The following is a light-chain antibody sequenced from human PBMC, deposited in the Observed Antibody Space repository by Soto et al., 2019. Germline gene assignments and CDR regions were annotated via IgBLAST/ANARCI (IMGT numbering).Light chain of an antibody. J-gene: IGKJ4*01. CDR3: QEYNHWQPVT. CDR1: QSVSSSY. Sequence: EIVMKQYPAALSVSPGERATLSCRASQSVSSSYWAWYQQKPGQAPRLLIYDASNRATGIPARFSGSGSGTEFSLTISSLQSEDFAVYYCQEYNHWQPVTFGGGTKVDI. V-gene: IGKV3D-15*01. CDR2: DAS.